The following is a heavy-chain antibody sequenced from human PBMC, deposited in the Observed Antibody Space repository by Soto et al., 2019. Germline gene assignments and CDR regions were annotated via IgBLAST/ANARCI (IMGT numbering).Heavy chain of an antibody. CDR2: IYDNGGT. J-gene: IGHJ4*02. V-gene: IGHV4-34*01. D-gene: IGHD3-10*01. Sequence: SETLSLTCAVYGGSFSGYYWEWIRLPPGKGLEWIGSIYDNGGTYYNPSLKSRVTIHVETPKKQISLKLKSVTAADSALYYCARRSHRSGSGSFIEKWGQGTLVTVSS. CDR1: GGSFSGYY. CDR3: ARRSHRSGSGSFIEK.